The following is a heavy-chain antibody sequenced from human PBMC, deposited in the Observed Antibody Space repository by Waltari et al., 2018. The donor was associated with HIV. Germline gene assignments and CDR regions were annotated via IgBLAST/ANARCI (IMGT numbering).Heavy chain of an antibody. CDR3: ARKYSSSWGAPFDY. CDR2: IWDDGSKK. CDR1: GFPLSSYG. J-gene: IGHJ4*02. V-gene: IGHV3-33*01. Sequence: QVQLVESGGGVVQPGRSLRLSCATSGFPLSSYGMHWVRQAPGKGLEWVTVIWDDGSKKYYADSVKGRFTISRDNSKNTLYLQMNSLRIEDTAVYYCARKYSSSWGAPFDYWGQGTLVTVSS. D-gene: IGHD6-13*01.